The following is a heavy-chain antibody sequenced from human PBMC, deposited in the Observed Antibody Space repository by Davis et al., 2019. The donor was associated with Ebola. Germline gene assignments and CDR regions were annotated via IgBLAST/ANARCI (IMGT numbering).Heavy chain of an antibody. J-gene: IGHJ4*02. D-gene: IGHD3-16*02. CDR1: GFTFSSYW. V-gene: IGHV3-74*01. CDR3: ARTTFGGVIAS. Sequence: GESLKISCGASGFTFSSYWMHWVRQAPGKGLVWVSRINSDGSSTSYADSVKGRFTISRDNAKNTLYLQMNSLRAEDTAVYYCARTTFGGVIASWGQGTLVTVSS. CDR2: INSDGSST.